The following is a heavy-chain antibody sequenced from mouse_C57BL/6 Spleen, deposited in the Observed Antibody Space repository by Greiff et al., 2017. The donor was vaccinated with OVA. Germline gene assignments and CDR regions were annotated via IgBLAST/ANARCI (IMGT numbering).Heavy chain of an antibody. J-gene: IGHJ4*01. D-gene: IGHD3-2*02. Sequence: VQRVESGPGLVQPSQSLSITCTVSGFSLTSYGVHWVRQSPGKGLEWLGVIWSGGSTDYNAAFISRLSISKDNSKSQVFFKMNSLQADDTAIYYCARRGGSSGYGYYAMDYWGQGTSVTVSS. CDR1: GFSLTSYG. CDR2: IWSGGST. CDR3: ARRGGSSGYGYYAMDY. V-gene: IGHV2-2*01.